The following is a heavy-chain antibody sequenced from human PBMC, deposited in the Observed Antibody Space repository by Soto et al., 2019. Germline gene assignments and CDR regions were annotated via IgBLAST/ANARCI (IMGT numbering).Heavy chain of an antibody. CDR3: VRRHGLTIDAYY. V-gene: IGHV4-31*03. Sequence: PSETLSLTCTVSGGSISSGGYYWSWIRQHPGKGLEWIGYIYYSGSTYYNPSLKSRVTISVDTSKNQFSLKLNSVTAADTAVYYCVRRHGLTIDAYYWGQGTLVTVSS. CDR2: IYYSGST. J-gene: IGHJ4*02. CDR1: GGSISSGGYY. D-gene: IGHD3-10*01.